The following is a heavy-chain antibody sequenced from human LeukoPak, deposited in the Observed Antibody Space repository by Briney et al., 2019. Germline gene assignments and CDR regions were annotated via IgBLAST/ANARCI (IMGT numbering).Heavy chain of an antibody. CDR2: IYTSGST. CDR3: ARDMHYYDSSGISGFDY. Sequence: SQTLSLTCTVSGGSISSGSYYWSWIRQPAGKGLEWIGRIYTSGSTNYNPSLKSRVTTSVDTSKNQFSLKLSSVTAAATAVYYCARDMHYYDSSGISGFDYWGQGTLVTVSS. J-gene: IGHJ4*02. V-gene: IGHV4-61*02. D-gene: IGHD3-22*01. CDR1: GGSISSGSYY.